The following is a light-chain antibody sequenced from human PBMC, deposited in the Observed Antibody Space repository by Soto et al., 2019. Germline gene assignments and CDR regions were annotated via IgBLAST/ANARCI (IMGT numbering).Light chain of an antibody. CDR2: GAS. Sequence: EIVLTQAPGTLSLSPGEGATLSCRASQTLTKNYLAWYQQKPGQAPRLLIYGASSRATGIPDRFSGSGSGTDFTLNISRLEPEDFAVYYCQQYCSSRMSTFGQGNKLEIK. CDR3: QQYCSSRMST. V-gene: IGKV3-20*01. J-gene: IGKJ2*01. CDR1: QTLTKNY.